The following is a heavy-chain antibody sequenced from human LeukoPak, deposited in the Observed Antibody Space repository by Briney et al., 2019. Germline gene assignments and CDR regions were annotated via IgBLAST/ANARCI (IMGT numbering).Heavy chain of an antibody. CDR2: ISSSGTI. CDR1: GFTFSSYE. Sequence: GGSLRLSCAASGFTFSSYEMNWVRQAPGKGLEWVSYISSSGTIYYADSVKGRFTISSDNAKNSLYLQMNSLRAEDTAVYYCARDPRGYCSGGSCHKPYYFDYWGQGTLVTVSS. V-gene: IGHV3-48*03. D-gene: IGHD2-15*01. J-gene: IGHJ4*02. CDR3: ARDPRGYCSGGSCHKPYYFDY.